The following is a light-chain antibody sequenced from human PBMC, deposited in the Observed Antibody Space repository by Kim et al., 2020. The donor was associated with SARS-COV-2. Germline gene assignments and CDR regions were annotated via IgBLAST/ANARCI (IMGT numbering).Light chain of an antibody. Sequence: ASVGDRVTITCRTSQSIINYLNWYQQVPGKVPKLLIYAVSNLQSGVPSRFSGSGSGTDFTLTISSLQPEDFGTYYCQQSYATPLTFGGGTKVDIK. CDR2: AVS. CDR1: QSIINY. V-gene: IGKV1-39*01. J-gene: IGKJ4*01. CDR3: QQSYATPLT.